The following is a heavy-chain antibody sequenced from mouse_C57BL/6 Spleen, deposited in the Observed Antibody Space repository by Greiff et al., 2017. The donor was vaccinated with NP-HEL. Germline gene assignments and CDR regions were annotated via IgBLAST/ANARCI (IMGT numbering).Heavy chain of an antibody. Sequence: QVQLQQSGPELVKPGASVKISCKASGYAFSSSWMNWVKQRPGKGLEWIGRIYPGDGDTNYNGKFKGKATLTADKSSSTAYMQLSSLTSEDSAVYFCAGSSGDYFDYWGQGTTLTVSS. CDR3: AGSSGDYFDY. D-gene: IGHD3-2*02. CDR2: IYPGDGDT. CDR1: GYAFSSSW. V-gene: IGHV1-82*01. J-gene: IGHJ2*01.